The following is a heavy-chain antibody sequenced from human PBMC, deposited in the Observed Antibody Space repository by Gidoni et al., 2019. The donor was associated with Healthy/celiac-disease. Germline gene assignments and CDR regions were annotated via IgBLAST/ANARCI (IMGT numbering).Heavy chain of an antibody. CDR3: ARIGYDILTGYYPDY. V-gene: IGHV2-26*01. J-gene: IGHJ4*02. D-gene: IGHD3-9*01. Sequence: QVTLKESGPVLVKPTETLTLTCTVSGFSLSTARMGVSWIRQPPGKALEWLAHIFSNDEKSYSTSPKNRLTISKDTSKSQVVLTMTNMDPVDTATYYCARIGYDILTGYYPDYWGQGTLVTVSS. CDR2: IFSNDEK. CDR1: GFSLSTARMG.